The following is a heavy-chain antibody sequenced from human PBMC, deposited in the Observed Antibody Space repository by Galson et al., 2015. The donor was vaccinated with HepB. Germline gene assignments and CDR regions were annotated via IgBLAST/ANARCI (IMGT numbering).Heavy chain of an antibody. Sequence: SVKVSCKASGGTFSSYTISWVRQAPGQGLEWMGRIIPIFGIANYAQKFQGRVTITADKSTSTAYMELSSLRSEDTAVYYCARDGNYYDSSGYYFDFDYWGQGTLVTVSS. D-gene: IGHD3-22*01. CDR3: ARDGNYYDSSGYYFDFDY. CDR1: GGTFSSYT. CDR2: IIPIFGIA. V-gene: IGHV1-69*04. J-gene: IGHJ4*02.